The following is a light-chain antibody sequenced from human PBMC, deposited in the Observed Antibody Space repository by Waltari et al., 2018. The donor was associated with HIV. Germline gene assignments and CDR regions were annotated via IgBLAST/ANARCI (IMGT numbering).Light chain of an antibody. CDR1: SGAGHTYNY. J-gene: IGLJ3*02. CDR3: SSYTSLTTLV. Sequence: QSALTQPASLSRSPGLSITFSCTGSSGAGHTYNYVSWYQQHPGKAPKLIIYEVTKRPSGVSSRFSGSKSGNTASLTISGLQPDDEAHYYCSSYTSLTTLVFGGGTKVTVL. CDR2: EVT. V-gene: IGLV2-14*01.